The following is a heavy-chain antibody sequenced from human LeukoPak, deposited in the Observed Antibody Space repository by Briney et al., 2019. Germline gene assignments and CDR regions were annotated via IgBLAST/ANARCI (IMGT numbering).Heavy chain of an antibody. D-gene: IGHD2-15*01. CDR3: AKVRLGYCSGGSCSRGGTPMDV. J-gene: IGHJ6*03. V-gene: IGHV3-23*01. CDR2: ISGSGGST. CDR1: GFTFNNYA. Sequence: GGSLRLSCAASGFTFNNYAMSWVRQAPGKGLEWVSVISGSGGSTYYADSVKGRFTISRDNSKNTLYLQMNSLRAEDTAVYCCAKVRLGYCSGGSCSRGGTPMDVWGKGTTVTISS.